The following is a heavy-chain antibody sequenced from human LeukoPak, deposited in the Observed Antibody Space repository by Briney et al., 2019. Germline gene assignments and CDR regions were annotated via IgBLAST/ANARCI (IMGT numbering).Heavy chain of an antibody. V-gene: IGHV3-23*01. CDR2: ISGSGGST. CDR3: AKADYYYYYDMDV. CDR1: GFTFSSFA. J-gene: IGHJ6*02. Sequence: GGSLRLSCAASGFTFSSFAMRWVRRAPGQGLEWVSAISGSGGSTYYADSVKGRFTISRDNSKNTLYLQMNSLRAEDTAVYYCAKADYYYYYDMDVWGQGTTVTVSS.